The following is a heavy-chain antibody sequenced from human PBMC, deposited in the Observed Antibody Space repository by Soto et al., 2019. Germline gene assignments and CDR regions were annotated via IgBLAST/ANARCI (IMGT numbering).Heavy chain of an antibody. Sequence: SETLSLTCTVSCDSINSYYWSWLRQPPGKGLEWIGYIYHSGSTYYNPSLKSRVTISVDTSKDQFSLKLNSVTAADTAVYYCARDRGYSAYDLNSGLDYWGQGIQVTVS. CDR2: IYHSGST. D-gene: IGHD5-12*01. J-gene: IGHJ4*02. V-gene: IGHV4-59*01. CDR3: ARDRGYSAYDLNSGLDY. CDR1: CDSINSYY.